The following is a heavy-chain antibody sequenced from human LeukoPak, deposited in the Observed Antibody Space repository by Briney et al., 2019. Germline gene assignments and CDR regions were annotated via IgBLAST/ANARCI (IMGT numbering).Heavy chain of an antibody. D-gene: IGHD6-19*01. CDR1: GGSISSSTYY. CDR2: IYYSGST. V-gene: IGHV4-39*01. CDR3: GRHASVDGNWPRPLDY. J-gene: IGHJ4*02. Sequence: SETLSLTCTVSGGSISSSTYYWGWIRQPPGKGLEGIGNIYYSGSTYYKPCLKTRVTISVDTSKNQFSLKLPSVTAADTAVYYCGRHASVDGNWPRPLDYWGQGSLVSVSS.